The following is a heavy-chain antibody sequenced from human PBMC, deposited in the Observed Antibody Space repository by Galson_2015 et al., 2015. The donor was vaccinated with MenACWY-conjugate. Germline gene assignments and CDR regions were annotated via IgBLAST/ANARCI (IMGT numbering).Heavy chain of an antibody. CDR1: GFTFSDSA. CDR2: ISYDGSNK. CDR3: AKDRPPRGLTRFYYGMDV. J-gene: IGHJ6*02. V-gene: IGHV3-30*04. Sequence: SLRLSCAASGFTFSDSAIHWVRQAPGKGLGWVAVISYDGSNKYYADSVKGRFTISRDDSNNTLYLQMNSLRPEDTGVYFCAKDRPPRGLTRFYYGMDVWGLGTTVTVSS. D-gene: IGHD3/OR15-3a*01.